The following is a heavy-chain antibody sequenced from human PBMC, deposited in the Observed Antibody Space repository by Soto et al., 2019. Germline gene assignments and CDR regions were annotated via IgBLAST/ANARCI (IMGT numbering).Heavy chain of an antibody. V-gene: IGHV1-18*04. CDR1: GYTFTSYG. CDR3: AKPSDTAMVHRSFYFDY. J-gene: IGHJ4*02. Sequence: QVQLVQSGAEVKKPGASVKVSCKASGYTFTSYGISWVRQAPGQGLEWMGWISAYNGNTNYAQKLQGRVTMTTDTSTSTAYMELRSLRSDDTAVYYCAKPSDTAMVHRSFYFDYWGQGTLVTVSS. D-gene: IGHD5-18*01. CDR2: ISAYNGNT.